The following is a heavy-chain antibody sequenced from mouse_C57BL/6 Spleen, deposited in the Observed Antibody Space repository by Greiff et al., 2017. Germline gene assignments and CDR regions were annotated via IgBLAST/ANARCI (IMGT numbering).Heavy chain of an antibody. J-gene: IGHJ4*01. V-gene: IGHV1-81*01. D-gene: IGHD2-3*01. CDR1: GYTFTSYG. Sequence: VQLQQSGAELARPGASVKLSCKASGYTFTSYGISWVKQRTGQGLEWIGEIYPRSGNTYYNEKFKGKATLTADKSSSTAYMELRSLTSDDSAVYFCARSEDGYYNYYAMDYWGQGTSVTVSS. CDR3: ARSEDGYYNYYAMDY. CDR2: IYPRSGNT.